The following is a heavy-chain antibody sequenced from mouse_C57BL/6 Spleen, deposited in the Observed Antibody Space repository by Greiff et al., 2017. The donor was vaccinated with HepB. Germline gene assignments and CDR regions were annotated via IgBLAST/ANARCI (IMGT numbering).Heavy chain of an antibody. J-gene: IGHJ2*01. CDR2: INPGSGGT. V-gene: IGHV1-54*01. Sequence: VKLQQSGAELVRPGTSVKVSCKASGYAFTNYLIEWVKQRPGQGLEWIGVINPGSGGTNYNEKFKGKATLTADKSSSTAYMQLSSLTSEDSAVYFCARRGYGSSYGYFDYWGQGTTLTVSS. D-gene: IGHD1-1*01. CDR3: ARRGYGSSYGYFDY. CDR1: GYAFTNYL.